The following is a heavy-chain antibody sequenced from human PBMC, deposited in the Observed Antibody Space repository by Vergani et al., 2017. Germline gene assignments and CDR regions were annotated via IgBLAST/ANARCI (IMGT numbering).Heavy chain of an antibody. CDR2: INWNSDSI. CDR3: AKEGYGDYFVHAFDI. V-gene: IGHV3-9*01. CDR1: GFTFDDYA. J-gene: IGHJ3*02. D-gene: IGHD4-17*01. Sequence: EVQLVESGGGLVQPGRSLRLSCAASGFTFDDYAMHWVRQAPGKGLEWVSGINWNSDSIAYADSVKGRFTISRDNSKNTLYLQMNSLRAEDTAVYYCAKEGYGDYFVHAFDIWGQGTMVTVSS.